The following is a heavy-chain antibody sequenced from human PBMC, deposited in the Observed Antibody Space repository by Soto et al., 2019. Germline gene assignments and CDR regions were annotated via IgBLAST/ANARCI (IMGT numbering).Heavy chain of an antibody. J-gene: IGHJ6*03. D-gene: IGHD2-2*01. CDR2: IYYSGRT. Sequence: QVQLQESGPGLVKPSETLSLTCTVSGGSISSYYWSWIRQPPGKGLEWIGYIYYSGRTNYNPSLKSRVTISVDTSKNQFSLKLSSVTAADTAVYYCAREGVGYCSSTSCYGGNYYYYMDVWGKGTTVTVSS. CDR3: AREGVGYCSSTSCYGGNYYYYMDV. CDR1: GGSISSYY. V-gene: IGHV4-59*01.